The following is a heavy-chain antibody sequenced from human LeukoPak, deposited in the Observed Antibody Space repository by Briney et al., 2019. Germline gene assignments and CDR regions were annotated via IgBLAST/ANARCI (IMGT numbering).Heavy chain of an antibody. V-gene: IGHV4-34*01. Sequence: SETLSLTCAVYGGSFSDYYWTWIRQPPGKGLEWIGEINHSGSPDNNPSLMSRVSISFDTSKNQFSLKLTSVTAADTAVYYCGSRRTAMFGVIKGPIDYWGQGTLVTVSS. J-gene: IGHJ4*02. CDR3: GSRRTAMFGVIKGPIDY. CDR1: GGSFSDYY. D-gene: IGHD3-3*01. CDR2: INHSGSP.